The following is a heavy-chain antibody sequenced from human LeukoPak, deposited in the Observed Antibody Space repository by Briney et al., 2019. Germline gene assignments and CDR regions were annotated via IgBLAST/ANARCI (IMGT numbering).Heavy chain of an antibody. CDR2: IYTSGST. CDR1: GGYISSYY. Sequence: PSETLSLTCSVSGGYISSYYWSWIRQPPGKGLEWIGRIYTSGSTNYNPSLKSRVTMSVDTSKNQFSLKLSSVTAADTAVYYCARVAAFPWFGELSGNWFDPWGQGTLVTVSS. V-gene: IGHV4-4*07. J-gene: IGHJ5*02. D-gene: IGHD3-10*01. CDR3: ARVAAFPWFGELSGNWFDP.